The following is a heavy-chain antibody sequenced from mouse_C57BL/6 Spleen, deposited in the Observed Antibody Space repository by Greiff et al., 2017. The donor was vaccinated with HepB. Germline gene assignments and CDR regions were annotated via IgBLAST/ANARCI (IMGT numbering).Heavy chain of an antibody. CDR3: ARSGIYDGYWYFDV. CDR2: IYPGDGDT. CDR1: GYAFSSSW. Sequence: QVQLQQSGPELVKPGASVKISCKASGYAFSSSWMNWVKQRPGKGLEWIGRIYPGDGDTNYNGKFKGKATLTADKSSSTAYMQLSSLTSEDSAVYFCARSGIYDGYWYFDVWGTGTTVTVSS. J-gene: IGHJ1*03. D-gene: IGHD2-3*01. V-gene: IGHV1-82*01.